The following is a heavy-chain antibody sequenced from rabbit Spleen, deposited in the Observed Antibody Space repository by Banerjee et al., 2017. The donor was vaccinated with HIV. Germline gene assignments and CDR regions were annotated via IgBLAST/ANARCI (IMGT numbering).Heavy chain of an antibody. CDR1: GFSFSSSDY. D-gene: IGHD6-1*01. CDR2: IDSGSSGTT. CDR3: AREKSGIVGYDL. Sequence: QSLEESGGGLVQPEGSLALTCKASGFSFSSSDYICWVRQAPGKGLEWIACIDSGSSGTTYYASWATGRFTISKTSSTTVTLQMTSLTAAGTATYFCAREKSGIVGYDLWGPGTLVTVS. J-gene: IGHJ4*01. V-gene: IGHV1S40*01.